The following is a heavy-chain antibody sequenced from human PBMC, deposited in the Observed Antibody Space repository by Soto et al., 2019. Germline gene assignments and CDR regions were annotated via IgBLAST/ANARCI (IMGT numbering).Heavy chain of an antibody. J-gene: IGHJ4*02. V-gene: IGHV3-21*01. CDR3: ARDHSVIAAAKSFDY. CDR2: ISSSSSYI. D-gene: IGHD6-13*01. CDR1: GFTFSSYS. Sequence: GGSLRLSCAASGFTFSSYSMNWVRQAPGKGLEWVSSISSSSSYIYYADSVKGRFTISRDNAKNSLYLQMNSLRAEDTAVYYCARDHSVIAAAKSFDYWGQGTLVTVSS.